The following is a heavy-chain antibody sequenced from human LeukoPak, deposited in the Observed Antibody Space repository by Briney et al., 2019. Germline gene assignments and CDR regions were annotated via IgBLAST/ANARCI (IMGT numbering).Heavy chain of an antibody. CDR1: GYTFTSYG. CDR2: ISAYNGNT. V-gene: IGHV1-18*01. D-gene: IGHD3-10*01. Sequence: ASVKVSCKASGYTFTSYGISWVRQAPGQGLEWMGWISAYNGNTNYAQELQGRVTMTTDTSTSTAYMELRSLRSDDTAVYYCAVDYGSGSYYNPLDYWGQGTLVTVSS. CDR3: AVDYGSGSYYNPLDY. J-gene: IGHJ4*02.